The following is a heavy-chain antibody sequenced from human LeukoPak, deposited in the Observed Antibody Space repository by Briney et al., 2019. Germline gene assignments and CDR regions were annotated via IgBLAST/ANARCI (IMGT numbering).Heavy chain of an antibody. CDR3: AKDMVRGVMVKVIDY. CDR2: ISGSGGST. Sequence: PGGSLRLSCAASGFTFSSYAMSWVRQAPGKGLEWVSAISGSGGSTYYADSVKGRFTISRDNSKNTLYLQMNSPRAEDTAVYYCAKDMVRGVMVKVIDYWGQGTLVTVSS. CDR1: GFTFSSYA. D-gene: IGHD3-10*01. J-gene: IGHJ4*02. V-gene: IGHV3-23*01.